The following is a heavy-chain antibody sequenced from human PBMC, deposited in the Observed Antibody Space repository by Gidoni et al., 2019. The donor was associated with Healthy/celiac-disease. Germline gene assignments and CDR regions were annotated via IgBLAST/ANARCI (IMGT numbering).Heavy chain of an antibody. CDR2: MNPNSGNT. V-gene: IGHV1-8*01. CDR3: ARAVVVVAATPKGYYGMDV. CDR1: GYPFTSYD. J-gene: IGHJ6*02. Sequence: QVQLVQSGAEVKKPGASVKVSCKASGYPFTSYDINWVRQATGQGLEWMGWMNPNSGNTGYAQKFQGRVTMTRNTSISTAYMELSSLRSEDTAVYYCARAVVVVAATPKGYYGMDVWGQGTTVTVSS. D-gene: IGHD2-15*01.